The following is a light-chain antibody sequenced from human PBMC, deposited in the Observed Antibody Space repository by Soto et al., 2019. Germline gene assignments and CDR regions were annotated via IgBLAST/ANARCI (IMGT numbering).Light chain of an antibody. V-gene: IGKV1-17*01. J-gene: IGKJ5*01. CDR2: VAS. CDR1: QGIRND. CDR3: LQHASYPLT. Sequence: DIKMTQSPSALSAAVGDRVTITCRASQGIRNDLAWYQQKAGKAPKRLIYVASSLQSGVPSRFSGSGSGTEFTLTINSLQPEDFATYFCLQHASYPLTFGQGTRLE.